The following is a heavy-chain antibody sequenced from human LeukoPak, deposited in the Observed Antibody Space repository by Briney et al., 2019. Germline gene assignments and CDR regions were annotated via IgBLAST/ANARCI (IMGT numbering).Heavy chain of an antibody. CDR2: IYTSGST. Sequence: SETLSLTFTVSGGSISTYYCGWIRQPAGKGLEWIGRIYTSGSTSYNPSLKSRVTMSVDTSKNQFSLKLPSVTAADTALYYCARAPSADLYFDCWGQGTLVTVSS. CDR1: GGSISTYY. V-gene: IGHV4-4*07. CDR3: ARAPSADLYFDC. J-gene: IGHJ4*02.